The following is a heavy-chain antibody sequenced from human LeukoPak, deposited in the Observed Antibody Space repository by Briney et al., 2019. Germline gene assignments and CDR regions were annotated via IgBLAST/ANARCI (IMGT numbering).Heavy chain of an antibody. CDR1: GYTFTSYG. J-gene: IGHJ4*02. V-gene: IGHV1-18*01. CDR3: ARTGSNWGYTGPSEGLDY. CDR2: ISAYNGNT. D-gene: IGHD7-27*01. Sequence: ASVKVSCKASGYTFTSYGISWVRQAPGQGLEWMGWISAYNGNTNYAQKLQGRVTMTTDTSTSTAYMELRSLRSDDTAVYYCARTGSNWGYTGPSEGLDYWGQGTLVTVSS.